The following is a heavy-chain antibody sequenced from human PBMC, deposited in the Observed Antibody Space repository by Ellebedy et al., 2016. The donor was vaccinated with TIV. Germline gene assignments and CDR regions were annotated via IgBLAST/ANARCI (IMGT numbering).Heavy chain of an antibody. D-gene: IGHD6-19*01. Sequence: GGSLRLSXEASGFTFSSYAMYWVRQAPGKGLEWVSSMSGSGGSTYYADSVKGRFTISRDRSKNTLYLQMDSLRAEDTAVYYCAKDLSTYIPLAGSFDYWGQGTRVTVSS. V-gene: IGHV3-23*01. CDR2: MSGSGGST. CDR1: GFTFSSYA. J-gene: IGHJ4*02. CDR3: AKDLSTYIPLAGSFDY.